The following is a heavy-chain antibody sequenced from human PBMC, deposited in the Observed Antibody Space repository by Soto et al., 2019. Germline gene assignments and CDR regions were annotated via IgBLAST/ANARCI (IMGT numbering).Heavy chain of an antibody. CDR2: ISSSSSYI. J-gene: IGHJ3*02. D-gene: IGHD6-6*01. V-gene: IGHV3-21*01. Sequence: GGSLRLSCAASGFTFSSYSMNWVRQAPGKGLEWVSSISSSSSYIYYADSVKGRFTISRDNAKNSLYLQMNSLRAEDTAVYYCARDWTIYSSSSLSNAFDIWGQGTMVTVSS. CDR3: ARDWTIYSSSSLSNAFDI. CDR1: GFTFSSYS.